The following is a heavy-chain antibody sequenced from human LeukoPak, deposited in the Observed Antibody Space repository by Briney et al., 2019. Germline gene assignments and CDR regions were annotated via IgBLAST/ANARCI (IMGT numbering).Heavy chain of an antibody. J-gene: IGHJ6*02. D-gene: IGHD5-24*01. CDR3: AREGDEAGDGYNIHYYYYGLDV. CDR1: GYTFTNSG. CDR2: ISAYNGNT. Sequence: ASVNVSCKASGYTFTNSGYSWVRQAPGQGLEWMGWISAYNGNTNYAQKLQGRVTMTTDTSTSTAYMELRSLRSDDTAVYYCAREGDEAGDGYNIHYYYYGLDVWGQGTTVTVSS. V-gene: IGHV1-18*01.